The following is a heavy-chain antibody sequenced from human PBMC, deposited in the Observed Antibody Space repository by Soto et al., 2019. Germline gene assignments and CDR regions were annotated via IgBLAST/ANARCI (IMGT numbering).Heavy chain of an antibody. CDR3: ASLLYYDSSGFYHSFDY. CDR1: GGSISSSSYY. D-gene: IGHD3-22*01. CDR2: IYYSGST. Sequence: SETLSLTCTVSGGSISSSSYYWAWIRQPPGKGLEWIGTIYYSGSTYYNPSLKSRVTISVDTSKSQFSLKLSSVTVADTALYYCASLLYYDSSGFYHSFDYWGQGTLVTVSS. V-gene: IGHV4-39*01. J-gene: IGHJ4*02.